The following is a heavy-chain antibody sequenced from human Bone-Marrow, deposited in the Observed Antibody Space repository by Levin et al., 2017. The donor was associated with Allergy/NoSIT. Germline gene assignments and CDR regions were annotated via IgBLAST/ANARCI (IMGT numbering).Heavy chain of an antibody. CDR1: GFTFSDYG. CDR2: LSAGGIWT. CDR3: AKDRDGWNFDY. J-gene: IGHJ4*02. V-gene: IGHV3-23*01. Sequence: GESLKISCAASGFTFSDYGMSWVRRAPGKGLEWVSALSAGGIWTYYADSVKGRFTISRDNYKNTLYLQMNSLTAGDTAVYYCAKDRDGWNFDYWGQGTLVTVSS. D-gene: IGHD5-24*01.